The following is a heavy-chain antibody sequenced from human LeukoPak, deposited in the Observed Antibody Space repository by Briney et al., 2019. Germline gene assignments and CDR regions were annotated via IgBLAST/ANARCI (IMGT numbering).Heavy chain of an antibody. J-gene: IGHJ1*01. Sequence: PGGSLRLSCAASGFTFSSYGMHWGRQAPGKGLEWVAVISYDGSNKYYADSVKGRFTISRDNSKNTLYLQMNSLRAEDTAVYYCAKDGLATVNLYFQHWGQGTLVTVSS. V-gene: IGHV3-30*18. CDR2: ISYDGSNK. CDR3: AKDGLATVNLYFQH. CDR1: GFTFSSYG. D-gene: IGHD4-17*01.